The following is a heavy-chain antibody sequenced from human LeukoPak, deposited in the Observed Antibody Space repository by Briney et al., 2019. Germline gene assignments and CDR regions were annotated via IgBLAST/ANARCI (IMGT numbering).Heavy chain of an antibody. CDR1: GFTFSSYA. J-gene: IGHJ4*02. V-gene: IGHV3-30-3*01. CDR2: ISYDGSNK. Sequence: GRSLRLSCAASGFTFSSYAMHWVRQAPGKGLEWVAVISYDGSNKYYVDSVKGRFTISRDNSKNTLYLQMNSLRAEDTAVYYCARDSYSGSPFDYWGQGTLVTVSS. D-gene: IGHD1-26*01. CDR3: ARDSYSGSPFDY.